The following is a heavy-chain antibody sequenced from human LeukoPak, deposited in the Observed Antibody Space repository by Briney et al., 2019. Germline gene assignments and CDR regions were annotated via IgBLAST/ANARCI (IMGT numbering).Heavy chain of an antibody. CDR1: GGTFSSYA. D-gene: IGHD3-22*01. CDR2: IIPIFGTA. Sequence: ASVKVSCKASGGTFSSYAISWVRQAPGQGLEWMGGIIPIFGTANYAQKFQGRVTITTDESTSTAYMELSSLRSEDTAVYYCARGGSSGGYYDYNWFDPWGQGTLVTVSS. V-gene: IGHV1-69*05. CDR3: ARGGSSGGYYDYNWFDP. J-gene: IGHJ5*02.